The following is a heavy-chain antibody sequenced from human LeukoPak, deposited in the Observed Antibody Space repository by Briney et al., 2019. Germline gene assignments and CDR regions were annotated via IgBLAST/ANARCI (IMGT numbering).Heavy chain of an antibody. D-gene: IGHD5-24*01. Sequence: GGPLRLFCAASGFTFGSYWMSWVRQAPGKGLEWVTNIKPDGSEKHHVDSVKGRFTISRDNAKTSLYLQMNSLRAEDTAVYYCARDDGLDAFDIWGRGTLVTVSS. CDR2: IKPDGSEK. CDR1: GFTFGSYW. J-gene: IGHJ3*02. CDR3: ARDDGLDAFDI. V-gene: IGHV3-7*01.